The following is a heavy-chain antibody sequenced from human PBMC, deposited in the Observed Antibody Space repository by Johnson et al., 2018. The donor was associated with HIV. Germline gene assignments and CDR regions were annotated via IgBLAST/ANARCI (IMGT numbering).Heavy chain of an antibody. J-gene: IGHJ3*02. CDR3: ARDPLMHGSSFDI. CDR2: ISYDGSNK. CDR1: GFTFSSYA. V-gene: IGHV3-30*04. Sequence: VQLLESGGGVVQPGRSLRLSCAASGFTFSSYAMHWVRQAPGKGLEWVAVISYDGSNKYYADSVKGRFTISRDNSKNTLYLQMNSLRAEETAVYYCARDPLMHGSSFDIWGPGTMVTVSS. D-gene: IGHD1-26*01.